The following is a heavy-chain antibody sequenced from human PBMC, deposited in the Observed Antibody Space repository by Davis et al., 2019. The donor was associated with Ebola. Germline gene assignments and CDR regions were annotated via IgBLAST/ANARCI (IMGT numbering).Heavy chain of an antibody. CDR3: ARDRGYYYGMDV. CDR2: IYYSGTT. V-gene: IGHV4-39*02. J-gene: IGHJ6*02. Sequence: SETLSLTCTVSGGSISSSSYYWGWIRQPPGKGLEWIGTIYYSGTTYYNPSLKSRLTISVDTSKNQFSLKLSSVTAADTAVYYCARDRGYYYGMDVWGQGTTVTVSS. CDR1: GGSISSSSYY.